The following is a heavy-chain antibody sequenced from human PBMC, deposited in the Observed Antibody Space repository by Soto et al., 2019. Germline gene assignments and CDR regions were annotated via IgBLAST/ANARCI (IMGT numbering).Heavy chain of an antibody. J-gene: IGHJ4*02. CDR3: ARAVGATRTNNFDH. CDR2: IYPDGTT. Sequence: EVQLVESGGGLVQPGGSLRLSCAASGFTVSSNYMSWVRQAPGKGLEWVSVIYPDGTTYYAGSVRDRFTISRDNSENTLYLQMNSLRAEDTAVYYCARAVGATRTNNFDHWGQATLVTVSS. CDR1: GFTVSSNY. D-gene: IGHD1-26*01. V-gene: IGHV3-66*01.